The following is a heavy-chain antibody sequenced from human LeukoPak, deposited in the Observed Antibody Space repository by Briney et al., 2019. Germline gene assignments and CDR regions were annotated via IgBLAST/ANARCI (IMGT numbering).Heavy chain of an antibody. J-gene: IGHJ4*02. CDR3: ASEAIAAAGDY. CDR1: GFTFDDYA. CDR2: ISWNSGSI. D-gene: IGHD6-13*01. Sequence: GGSLRLSCAASGFTFDDYAMHWVRQAPGKGLEWVSGISWNSGSIDYADSVKGRFTISRDNAKNSLYLQMNSLRAEDTAVYYCASEAIAAAGDYWGQGTLVTVSS. V-gene: IGHV3-9*01.